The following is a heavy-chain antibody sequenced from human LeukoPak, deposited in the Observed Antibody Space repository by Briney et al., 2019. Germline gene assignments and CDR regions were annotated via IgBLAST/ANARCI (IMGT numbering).Heavy chain of an antibody. CDR1: GYTFTGYY. CDR3: ARVREYSSSIPTLGAFDI. CDR2: IHPNRGNT. Sequence: ASVKVSCKASGYTFTGYYIHWVRQAPGQGLEWMGWIHPNRGNTNYAQEFQGRVTMTRDTSISTAYMELNRLTSDDTAVYYCARVREYSSSIPTLGAFDIWGQGTMVTVSS. J-gene: IGHJ3*02. D-gene: IGHD6-6*01. V-gene: IGHV1-2*02.